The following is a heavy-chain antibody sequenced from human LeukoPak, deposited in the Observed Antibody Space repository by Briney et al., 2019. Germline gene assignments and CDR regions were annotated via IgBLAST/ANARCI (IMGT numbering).Heavy chain of an antibody. CDR3: ARGVDYYYYYGMDV. J-gene: IGHJ6*02. CDR2: ISSSGSTI. Sequence: GGSLRLSCAASGFTFSDYYMSWIRQAPGKGLEWVSYISSSGSTIYYADSVKGRFTISRDSAKNSLYLQMNSLRAEDTAVCYCARGVDYYYYYGMDVWGQGTTVTVSS. V-gene: IGHV3-11*01. CDR1: GFTFSDYY. D-gene: IGHD2-21*01.